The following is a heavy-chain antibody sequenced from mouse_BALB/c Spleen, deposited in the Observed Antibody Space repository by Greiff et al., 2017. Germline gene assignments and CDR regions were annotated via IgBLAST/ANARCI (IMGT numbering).Heavy chain of an antibody. D-gene: IGHD2-3*01. V-gene: IGHV1S22*01. J-gene: IGHJ2*01. CDR2: IYPGSGST. CDR1: GYTFTSYW. Sequence: LQQPGSELVRPGASVKLSCKASGYTFTSYWMHWVKQRPGQGLEWIGNIYPGSGSTNYDEKFKSKATLTVDTSSSTAYMQLSSLTSEDSAVYYCTKGLYDPYFDYWGQGTTLTVSS. CDR3: TKGLYDPYFDY.